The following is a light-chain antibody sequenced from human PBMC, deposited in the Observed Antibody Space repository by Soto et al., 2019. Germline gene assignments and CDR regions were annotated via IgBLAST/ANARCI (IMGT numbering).Light chain of an antibody. V-gene: IGKV3-11*01. J-gene: IGKJ4*01. CDR2: DIS. CDR3: QLRGT. Sequence: EFVLTQSPATLCLYPGERASLTCRASQSMSSHLAWYQQKPCEAPRLLIYDISNRAPGIPARFSGSASGKDFTLTISSLEPEDFAVYYCQLRGTFGGGTKVDIK. CDR1: QSMSSH.